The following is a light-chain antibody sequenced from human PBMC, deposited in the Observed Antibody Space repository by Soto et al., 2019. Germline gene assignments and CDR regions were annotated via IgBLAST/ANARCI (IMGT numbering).Light chain of an antibody. Sequence: QSVLTQPPSASGTPGQRVTISCSGSSSNIGSTHVYWFQQLPGTAPKLLVYRSDQRPSGVPDRFSGSKSDTSASLAISGLRSEDEANYYCAAWDDSLSGWVFGGGTKLTVL. J-gene: IGLJ3*02. CDR1: SSNIGSTH. CDR3: AAWDDSLSGWV. CDR2: RSD. V-gene: IGLV1-47*01.